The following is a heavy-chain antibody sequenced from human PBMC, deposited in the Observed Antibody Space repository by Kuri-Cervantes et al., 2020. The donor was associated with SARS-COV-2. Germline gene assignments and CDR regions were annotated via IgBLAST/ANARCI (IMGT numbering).Heavy chain of an antibody. CDR3: ARGAHDYYYYGMDV. CDR1: GFTFSDYY. D-gene: IGHD3-16*01. V-gene: IGHV3-11*01. CDR2: ISSSGSTI. J-gene: IGHJ6*02. Sequence: GESLKISCAASGFTFSDYYMSWIRRAPGKGLEWVSYISSSGSTIYYADSVKGRFPISRDNAKNSLYLQMNSLRAEDTAVYYCARGAHDYYYYGMDVWGQGTTVTVSS.